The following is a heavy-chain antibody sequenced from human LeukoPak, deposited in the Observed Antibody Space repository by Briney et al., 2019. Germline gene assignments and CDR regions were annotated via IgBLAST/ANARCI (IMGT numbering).Heavy chain of an antibody. V-gene: IGHV4-59*01. CDR2: IYYSGST. Sequence: SETLSLTCTVSGGSISSYYWSWIRQPPGKGLEWIRYIYYSGSTNYNPSLKSRITISVDTSKNPFSLKLSSVTAADTAVYYCARGEKYYYDSSGYYYFDYWGQGTLVTVSS. J-gene: IGHJ4*02. D-gene: IGHD3-22*01. CDR1: GGSISSYY. CDR3: ARGEKYYYDSSGYYYFDY.